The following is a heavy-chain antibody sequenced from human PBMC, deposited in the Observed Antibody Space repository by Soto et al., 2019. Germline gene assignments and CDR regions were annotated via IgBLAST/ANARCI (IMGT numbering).Heavy chain of an antibody. J-gene: IGHJ4*02. CDR1: GYTFTGYY. D-gene: IGHD6-19*01. CDR3: ARSPKRIAVAGTPFDY. V-gene: IGHV1-2*04. Sequence: QVQLVQSGAEVKKPGASVKVSCKASGYTFTGYYMHWVRQAPGQGLEWMGWINPNSGGTNYAQKFKGWVTMTRDTSISTAYMELSRLRSDDTAVYYCARSPKRIAVAGTPFDYWGQGTLVTVSS. CDR2: INPNSGGT.